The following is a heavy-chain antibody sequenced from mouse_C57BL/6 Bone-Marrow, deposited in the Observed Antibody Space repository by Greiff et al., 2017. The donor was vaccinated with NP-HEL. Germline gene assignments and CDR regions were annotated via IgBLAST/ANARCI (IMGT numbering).Heavy chain of an antibody. CDR3: ARAYYYGSSPGYFDV. CDR2: IYPRSGNT. CDR1: GYTFTSYG. J-gene: IGHJ1*03. Sequence: QVQLKESGAELARPGASVKLSCKASGYTFTSYGLSWVKQRTGQGLEWIGEIYPRSGNTYSNEKFKGKATLTADKSSSTAYMELRSLTSEDSAVYFCARAYYYGSSPGYFDVWGTGTTVTVSS. D-gene: IGHD1-1*01. V-gene: IGHV1-81*01.